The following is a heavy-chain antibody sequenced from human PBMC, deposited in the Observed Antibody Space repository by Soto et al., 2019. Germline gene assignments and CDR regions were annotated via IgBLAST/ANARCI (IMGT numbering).Heavy chain of an antibody. V-gene: IGHV3-23*01. D-gene: IGHD6-19*01. Sequence: EVQLLESGGGLVQPGGSLRLSCAASGFTFSSYAMSWVRQAPGKGLEWVSASSGSGGSTYYADSVKGRFTISRDNSKNTLYLQMNSLRAEDTAVYYCAKDRHPQWLVQYAFDIWGQGTMVTVSS. CDR3: AKDRHPQWLVQYAFDI. CDR1: GFTFSSYA. CDR2: SSGSGGST. J-gene: IGHJ3*02.